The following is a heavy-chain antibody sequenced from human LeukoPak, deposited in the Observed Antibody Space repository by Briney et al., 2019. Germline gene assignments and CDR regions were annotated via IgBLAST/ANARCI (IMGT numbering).Heavy chain of an antibody. D-gene: IGHD6-13*01. CDR2: INHSGST. CDR1: SFXXXY. J-gene: IGHJ4*02. CDR3: ARQYSSSWYRAGYFDY. Sequence: SFXXXYWSWIRQXPGKGLEWIGEINHSGSTNYNPSLKSRVTISVDTSKNQFSLKLSSVTAADTAVYYCARQYSSSWYRAGYFDYWGQGTLVTVSS. V-gene: IGHV4-34*01.